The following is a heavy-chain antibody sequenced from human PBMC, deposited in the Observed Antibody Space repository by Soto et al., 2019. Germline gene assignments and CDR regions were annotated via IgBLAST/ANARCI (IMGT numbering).Heavy chain of an antibody. CDR1: GGTFSSYA. D-gene: IGHD4-17*01. Sequence: SVKVSCKASGGTFSSYAISWVRQAPGQGLEWMGGIIPIFGTANYAQKFQGRVTITADESTSTAYMELSSLRSEDTAVYYCARDGRTTVTTLDYFDYWGQGTLVTVSS. CDR3: ARDGRTTVTTLDYFDY. CDR2: IIPIFGTA. V-gene: IGHV1-69*13. J-gene: IGHJ4*02.